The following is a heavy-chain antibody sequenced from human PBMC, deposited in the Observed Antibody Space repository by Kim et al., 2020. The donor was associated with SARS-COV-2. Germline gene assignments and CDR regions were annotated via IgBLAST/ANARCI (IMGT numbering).Heavy chain of an antibody. CDR3: ARPRWKRSFDI. CDR1: GFTFSNYA. Sequence: GGSLRLSCAASGFTFSNYAMHWVRQAPGKGLEWVAVISYDGSNKYYADSVKGRFTISRDNSKNTLYLQMNSLRAEDTAVYYCARPRWKRSFDIWGQGTM. D-gene: IGHD1-1*01. J-gene: IGHJ3*02. V-gene: IGHV3-30*04. CDR2: ISYDGSNK.